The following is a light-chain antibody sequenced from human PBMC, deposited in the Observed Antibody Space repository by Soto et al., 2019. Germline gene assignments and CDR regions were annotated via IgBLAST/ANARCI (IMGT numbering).Light chain of an antibody. Sequence: IVMTQSPAPLSVSPGEGATLSCRASQSFGNNLAWYQQKPGQAPRLLIYGASTRATGIPARFSGSGSGTDCTLTISSLEPEDVAVYYCQQHSSWPQTLGQGTKVDIK. CDR2: GAS. V-gene: IGKV3D-15*01. CDR3: QQHSSWPQT. CDR1: QSFGNN. J-gene: IGKJ1*01.